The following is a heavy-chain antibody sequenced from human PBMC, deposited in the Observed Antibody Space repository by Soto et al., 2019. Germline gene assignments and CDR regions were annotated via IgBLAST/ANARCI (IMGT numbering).Heavy chain of an antibody. V-gene: IGHV3-9*01. CDR1: GFTFSSYA. D-gene: IGHD3-16*02. J-gene: IGHJ3*02. CDR3: AKAYYDYIWGSYRYTGLIYAFDI. CDR2: ISWNSGSI. Sequence: PGGSLRLSCAACGFTFSSYAMSWVRQAPGKGLEWVSGISWNSGSIGYADSVKGRFTISRDNAKNSLYLQMNSLRAEDTALYYCAKAYYDYIWGSYRYTGLIYAFDIWGQGTMVTVSS.